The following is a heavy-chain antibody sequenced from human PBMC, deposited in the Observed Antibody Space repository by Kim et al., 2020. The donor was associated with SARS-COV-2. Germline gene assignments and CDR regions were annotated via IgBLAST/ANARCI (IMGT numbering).Heavy chain of an antibody. D-gene: IGHD3-9*01. Sequence: SQTLSLTCAISGDSVSSNSATWNWIRQSPSRGLEWLGRTYYRSKWYNDYAVSVKSRITINPDTSKNQFSLQLNSVTPEDTAVYYCARTTHRHVVRYFDWLSSNYYYYRMDVWGQVTTVTVSS. CDR1: GDSVSSNSAT. V-gene: IGHV6-1*01. CDR3: ARTTHRHVVRYFDWLSSNYYYYRMDV. CDR2: TYYRSKWYN. J-gene: IGHJ6*02.